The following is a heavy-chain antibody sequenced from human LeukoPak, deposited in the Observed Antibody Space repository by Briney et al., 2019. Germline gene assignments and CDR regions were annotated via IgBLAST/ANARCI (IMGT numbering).Heavy chain of an antibody. CDR1: GVTFSSYA. D-gene: IGHD3-22*01. Sequence: GGSLRLSCAASGVTFSSYAMHGVRQAPGKGLEGGAVISYDGSNKYYADSVKGRFTISRDNSKNTLYLQMNSLRAEDTSVYYCARGLRAFYYYDSSGLEDYFDYWGQGTLVTVSS. J-gene: IGHJ4*02. CDR3: ARGLRAFYYYDSSGLEDYFDY. CDR2: ISYDGSNK. V-gene: IGHV3-30*04.